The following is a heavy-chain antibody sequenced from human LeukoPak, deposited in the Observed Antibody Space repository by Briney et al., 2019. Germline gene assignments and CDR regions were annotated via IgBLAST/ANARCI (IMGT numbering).Heavy chain of an antibody. CDR1: GFTFSTFE. CDR3: ARARYSGSYSCFEAFDI. J-gene: IGHJ3*02. D-gene: IGHD1-26*01. V-gene: IGHV3-48*03. CDR2: ISDSGSTI. Sequence: GGSLRLSCAASGFTFSTFEMTWVRQAPGKGLEWLSYISDSGSTIKDADSVKGRFTISRDNAKNSLYLQMNSLRAEDTAVYYCARARYSGSYSCFEAFDIWGQGTMVTVSS.